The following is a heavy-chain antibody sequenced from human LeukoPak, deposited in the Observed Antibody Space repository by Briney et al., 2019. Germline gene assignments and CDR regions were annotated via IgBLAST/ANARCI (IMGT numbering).Heavy chain of an antibody. D-gene: IGHD5-18*01. J-gene: IGHJ4*02. CDR3: AVQLWALERYFDY. CDR1: GFTFSSYA. Sequence: GGSLRLSCAASGFTFSSYAMSWVRQAPGEGLEWVSAISGSGGSTYYADSVEGRFTISRDNSKNTLYLQMNSLRAEDTAVYYCAVQLWALERYFDYWGQGTLVTVSS. CDR2: ISGSGGST. V-gene: IGHV3-23*01.